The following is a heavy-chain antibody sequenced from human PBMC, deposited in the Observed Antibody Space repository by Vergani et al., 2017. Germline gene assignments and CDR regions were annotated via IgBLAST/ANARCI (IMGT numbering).Heavy chain of an antibody. CDR2: IHRSVST. CDR1: GYSITSANY. D-gene: IGHD4-17*01. V-gene: IGHV4-38-2*02. J-gene: IGHJ5*02. Sequence: QVQLQESGPGLVKPSETVSLTCTVSGYSITSANYWAWIRQSPGKGLEWIGTIHRSVSTYYNPSLKSLGTISVDTSKNQLSLKLTSVTAVDTALYYCARHVGYGDSNFPGDWFDPWGQGTLVTVSS. CDR3: ARHVGYGDSNFPGDWFDP.